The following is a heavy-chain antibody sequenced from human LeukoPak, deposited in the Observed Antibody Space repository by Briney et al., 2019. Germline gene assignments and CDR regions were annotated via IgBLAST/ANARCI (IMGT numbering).Heavy chain of an antibody. CDR1: GGTFSSYA. J-gene: IGHJ4*02. CDR2: ISAYNGNT. D-gene: IGHD3-22*01. CDR3: ARDYQEYYDSSGYSFDY. Sequence: AASVKVSCKASGGTFSSYAISWVRQAPGQGLEWMGWISAYNGNTNYAQKLQGRVTMTTDTSTSTAYMELRSLRSDDTAVYYCARDYQEYYDSSGYSFDYWGQGTLVTVSS. V-gene: IGHV1-18*01.